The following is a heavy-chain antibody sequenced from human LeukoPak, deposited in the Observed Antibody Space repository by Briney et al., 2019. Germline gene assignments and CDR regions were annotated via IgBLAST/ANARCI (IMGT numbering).Heavy chain of an antibody. CDR1: GFTFSSYD. Sequence: GGSLRLSCAASGFTFSSYDMNWLRQAPGKGLEWVSYISTSGSTIYYADSVKGRFTISRDNAKNSLFLQMNSLRVDDTATYYCARAGEMRYMDVWGKGIAVAVS. CDR2: ISTSGSTI. CDR3: ARAGEMRYMDV. V-gene: IGHV3-48*03. D-gene: IGHD5-24*01. J-gene: IGHJ6*03.